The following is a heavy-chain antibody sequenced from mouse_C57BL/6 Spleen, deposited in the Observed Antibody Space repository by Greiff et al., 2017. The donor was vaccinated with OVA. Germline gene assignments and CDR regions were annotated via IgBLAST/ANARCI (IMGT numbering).Heavy chain of an antibody. J-gene: IGHJ4*01. V-gene: IGHV14-4*01. CDR3: TTSPSYYAMDY. CDR1: GFNIKDDY. Sequence: EVQGVESGAELVRPGASVKLSCTASGFNIKDDYMHWVKQRPEQGLEWIGWIDPENGDTEYASKFQGKATITADTSSNTAYLQLSSLTSEDTAVYYCTTSPSYYAMDYWGQGTSVTVSS. CDR2: IDPENGDT.